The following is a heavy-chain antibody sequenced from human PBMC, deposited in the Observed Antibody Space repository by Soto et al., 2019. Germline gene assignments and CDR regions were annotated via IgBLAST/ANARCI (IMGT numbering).Heavy chain of an antibody. CDR3: ARGPSYYYGSGSYRNRKNWFDP. Sequence: PSETQSLTCAVYGGSFSGYYWSWIRQPPGKGLEWIGEINHSGSTNYNPSLKSRVTISVDTSKNQFSLKLSSVTAADTAVYYCARGPSYYYGSGSYRNRKNWFDPWGQGTLVTVSS. D-gene: IGHD3-10*01. CDR1: GGSFSGYY. J-gene: IGHJ5*02. CDR2: INHSGST. V-gene: IGHV4-34*01.